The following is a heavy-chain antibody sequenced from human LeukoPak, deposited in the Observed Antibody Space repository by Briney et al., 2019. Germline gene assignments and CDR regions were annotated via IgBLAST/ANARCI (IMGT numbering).Heavy chain of an antibody. CDR3: ARWAGSYGHTYYFDY. D-gene: IGHD5-18*01. CDR2: IYPGDSDT. CDR1: GYSFTSYW. V-gene: IGHV5-51*01. Sequence: GESLKISCKGSGYSFTSYWIGWVRQMPGKGPEWMGIIYPGDSDTRYSPSFQGQVTISADKSIGTAYLQWSSLKASDTAMYYCARWAGSYGHTYYFDYWGQGTLVTVSS. J-gene: IGHJ4*02.